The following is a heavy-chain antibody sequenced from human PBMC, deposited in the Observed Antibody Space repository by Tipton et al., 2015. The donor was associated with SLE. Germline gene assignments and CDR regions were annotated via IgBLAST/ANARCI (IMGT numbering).Heavy chain of an antibody. Sequence: TLSLTCAVSGGSFSGYYWSWIRQPPGKGLEWIGEINHSGSTNYNPSLKSRVTISVDTSKNQFSLKLSSVTAADTAVYYCARAVSPFEYYYWGQGTLVTFFS. CDR1: GGSFSGYY. CDR3: ARAVSPFEYYY. J-gene: IGHJ4*02. CDR2: INHSGST. V-gene: IGHV4-34*01. D-gene: IGHD3-16*01.